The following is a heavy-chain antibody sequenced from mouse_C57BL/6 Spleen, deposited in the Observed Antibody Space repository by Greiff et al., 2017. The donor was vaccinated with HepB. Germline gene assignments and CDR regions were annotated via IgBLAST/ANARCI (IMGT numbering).Heavy chain of an antibody. CDR3: ASSYYYGTVGGYYYAMDY. V-gene: IGHV2-6*03. CDR2: IWSDGST. Sequence: QVQLQQSGPGLVAPSQSLSITCTVSGFSLTSYGVHWVRQPPGKGLEWLVVIWSDGSTTYNSALKSRLSISKDNSKSQVFFKMNSIQTDDTAMYYCASSYYYGTVGGYYYAMDYWGQGTSVTVSS. J-gene: IGHJ4*01. CDR1: GFSLTSYG. D-gene: IGHD1-1*01.